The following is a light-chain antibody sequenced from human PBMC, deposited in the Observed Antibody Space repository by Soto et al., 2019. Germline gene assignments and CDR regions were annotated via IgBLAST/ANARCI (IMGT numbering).Light chain of an antibody. Sequence: EIVLTQSPSTLSLSPVERATLSCRASQSVSSYLAWYQQKPGQAPRLLIYGASSRATGIPDRFSGSGSGTDFTLTISRLEPEDFAVYYCQQYSTSHTFGEGTRLEIK. CDR2: GAS. V-gene: IGKV3-20*01. J-gene: IGKJ5*01. CDR3: QQYSTSHT. CDR1: QSVSSY.